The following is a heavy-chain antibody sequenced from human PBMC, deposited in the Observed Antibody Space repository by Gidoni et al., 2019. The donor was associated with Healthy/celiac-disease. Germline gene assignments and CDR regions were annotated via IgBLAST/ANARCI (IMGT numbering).Heavy chain of an antibody. J-gene: IGHJ4*02. D-gene: IGHD5-12*01. CDR3: ARVSGYSGYERED. CDR2: IYTSGST. CDR1: GGPISSGSYY. Sequence: QVQLQESGPGLVKPSQTLSLTCTASGGPISSGSYYWGWIRQPTGQGLEWIGRIYTSGSTNYNPSLKSRVTISVDTSKNQFSLKLSSVTAADTAVYYCARVSGYSGYEREDWGQGTLVTVSS. V-gene: IGHV4-61*02.